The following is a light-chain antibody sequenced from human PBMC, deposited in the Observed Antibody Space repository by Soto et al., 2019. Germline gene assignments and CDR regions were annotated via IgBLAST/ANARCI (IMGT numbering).Light chain of an antibody. CDR1: QSVRDSY. Sequence: EIVLTQSPGTLSLSAGERATLSCRASQSVRDSYLAWYQQKPGQAPSLLIYDTSTRATGIPDRFIGSGSGTDFALTISRVEPEDFAMYFCQQYGSSPGTFGQGTKVDI. V-gene: IGKV3-20*01. CDR2: DTS. J-gene: IGKJ1*01. CDR3: QQYGSSPGT.